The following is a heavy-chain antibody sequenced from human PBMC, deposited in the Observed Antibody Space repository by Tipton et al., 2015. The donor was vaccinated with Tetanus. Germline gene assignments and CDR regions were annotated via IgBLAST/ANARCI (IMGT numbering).Heavy chain of an antibody. Sequence: PSLTCAVYGGSFSGYYWSWIRQPPGKGLEWIGEINHSGSTNYNPSLKSRVTISVDTSKNQFSLKLSSVTAADTAVYYCARDGWGLTNWFDPWGQGTLVTVSS. CDR2: INHSGST. D-gene: IGHD7-27*01. V-gene: IGHV4-34*01. CDR1: GGSFSGYY. CDR3: ARDGWGLTNWFDP. J-gene: IGHJ5*02.